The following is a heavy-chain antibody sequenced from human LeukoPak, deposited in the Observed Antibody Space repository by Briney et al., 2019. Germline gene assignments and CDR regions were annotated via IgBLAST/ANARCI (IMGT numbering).Heavy chain of an antibody. D-gene: IGHD4-23*01. J-gene: IGHJ6*03. CDR1: GGSISSSSYY. CDR3: ARLHYGGNYGYYYYYMDV. Sequence: SETLSLTCTVSGGSISSSSYYWGWIRQPPGKGLEWIGSIYYTGSSYYNPSLKSRVTISVDTSKNQFSLKLSSVTAADTAVYYCARLHYGGNYGYYYYYMDVWGKGTTVTISS. CDR2: IYYTGSS. V-gene: IGHV4-39*01.